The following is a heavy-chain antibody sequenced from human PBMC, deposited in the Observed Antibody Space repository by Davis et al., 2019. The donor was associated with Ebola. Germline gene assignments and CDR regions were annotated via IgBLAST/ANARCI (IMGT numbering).Heavy chain of an antibody. CDR1: GYTFTSYG. V-gene: IGHV1-18*01. Sequence: ASVKVSCKASGYTFTSYGISWVRQAPGQGLEWMGWISAYTGNTNYAQKLQGRVTMTTDTSTSTAYMELRSLRSDDTAVYYCAREERNYYGSGRVRHYGMDVWGQGTTVTVSS. CDR2: ISAYTGNT. D-gene: IGHD3-10*01. J-gene: IGHJ6*02. CDR3: AREERNYYGSGRVRHYGMDV.